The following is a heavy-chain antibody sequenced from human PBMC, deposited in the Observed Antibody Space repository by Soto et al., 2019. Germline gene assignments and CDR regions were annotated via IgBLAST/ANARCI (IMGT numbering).Heavy chain of an antibody. CDR1: GFTFSSYA. D-gene: IGHD1-26*01. CDR2: ISYDGSNK. Sequence: PGGSLRLSCAASGFTFSSYAMHWVRQAPGKGLEWVAVISYDGSNKYYADSVKGRFTISRDNSKNTLYLQMNSLRAEDTAVYYCARGRGHRSSGYYYYGMDVWGQGTTVTVSS. CDR3: ARGRGHRSSGYYYYGMDV. V-gene: IGHV3-30-3*01. J-gene: IGHJ6*02.